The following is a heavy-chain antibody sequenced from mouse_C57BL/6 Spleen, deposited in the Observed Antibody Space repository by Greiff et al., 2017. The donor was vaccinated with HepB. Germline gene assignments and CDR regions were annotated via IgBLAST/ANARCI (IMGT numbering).Heavy chain of an antibody. CDR1: GYSITSGYY. J-gene: IGHJ4*01. Sequence: DVKLQESGPGLVKPSQSLSLTCSVTGYSITSGYYWNWIRQFPGNKLEWMGYICYDGSNNYNPSLKNRISITRDTSKNQFFLKLNSVTTEDTATYYCARGGGNYGVSYAMDYWGQGTSVTVSS. CDR2: ICYDGSN. V-gene: IGHV3-6*01. CDR3: ARGGGNYGVSYAMDY. D-gene: IGHD2-1*01.